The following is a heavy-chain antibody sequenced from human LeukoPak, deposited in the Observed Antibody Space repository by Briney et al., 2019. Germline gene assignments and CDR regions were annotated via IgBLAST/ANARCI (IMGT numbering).Heavy chain of an antibody. CDR3: ANLDYYDSSGYYY. V-gene: IGHV3-30*18. J-gene: IGHJ4*02. Sequence: GGSLRLSCAASGFTFSSYGMHWVRQAPGKGLEWVAVISYDGSNKYYADSVKGRFTISRDDSKNTLYLQMNSLRAEDTAVYYCANLDYYDSSGYYYWGQGTLATVSS. CDR1: GFTFSSYG. CDR2: ISYDGSNK. D-gene: IGHD3-22*01.